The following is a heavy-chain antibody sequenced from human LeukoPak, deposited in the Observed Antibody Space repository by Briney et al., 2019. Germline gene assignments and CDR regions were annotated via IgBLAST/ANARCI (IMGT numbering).Heavy chain of an antibody. J-gene: IGHJ5*02. D-gene: IGHD3-10*01. CDR3: ARAPHYYGWGVSERSDP. CDR2: IYYSGST. Sequence: PSETLSLTCTVSGGSISSGDYYWSWIRQPPGKGLEWIGYIYYSGSTYYNPSLKSRVTMSVDTSKNQFSLKLSSVTAADTAVYYCARAPHYYGWGVSERSDPGGQGPLVTASS. V-gene: IGHV4-30-4*01. CDR1: GGSISSGDYY.